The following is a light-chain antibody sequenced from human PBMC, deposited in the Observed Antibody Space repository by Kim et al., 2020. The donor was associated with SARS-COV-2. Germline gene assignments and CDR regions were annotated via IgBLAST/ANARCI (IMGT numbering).Light chain of an antibody. J-gene: IGLJ2*01. CDR3: QVWDSAVV. V-gene: IGLV3-21*04. Sequence: SYELNQPPSVSVAPGKTARITCGGNNIGSKSVHWYQQKPGQAPVLVIYYDSDRHSGIPERFSGSNSGNTATLTISRVEAGDEADYYCQVWDSAVVFGGGTQLTVL. CDR2: YDS. CDR1: NIGSKS.